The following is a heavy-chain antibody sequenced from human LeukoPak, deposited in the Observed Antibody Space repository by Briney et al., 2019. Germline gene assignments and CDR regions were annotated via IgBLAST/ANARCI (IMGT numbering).Heavy chain of an antibody. CDR1: GGSISSSTYY. V-gene: IGHV4-39*07. D-gene: IGHD3-10*01. Sequence: SETLSLTCTVSGGSISSSTYYWGWIRQPPGKGLEWIGSIYYSGSTYYNPSLKSRVTISVDTSKNQFSLKLSSVTAADTAVYYCSHYGSGNYYSYFDYWGQGTLVTVSS. J-gene: IGHJ4*02. CDR2: IYYSGST. CDR3: SHYGSGNYYSYFDY.